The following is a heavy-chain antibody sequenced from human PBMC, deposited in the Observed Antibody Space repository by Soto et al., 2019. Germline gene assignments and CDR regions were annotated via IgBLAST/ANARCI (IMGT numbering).Heavy chain of an antibody. V-gene: IGHV3-30-3*01. CDR2: ISYDGSNK. CDR3: ARVREWELLDAFDI. D-gene: IGHD1-26*01. J-gene: IGHJ3*02. CDR1: GFTFSSYA. Sequence: GGSLRLSCAASGFTFSSYAMHWVRQAPGKGLEWVAVISYDGSNKYYADSVKGRFTISRDNSKNTLYLQMNSLRAEDTAVYYCARVREWELLDAFDIWGQGTMVTVSS.